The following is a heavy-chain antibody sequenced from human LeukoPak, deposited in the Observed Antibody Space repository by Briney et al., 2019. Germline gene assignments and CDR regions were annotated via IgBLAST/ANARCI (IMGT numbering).Heavy chain of an antibody. CDR3: ARRKVRGVIMIDY. V-gene: IGHV4-39*01. J-gene: IGHJ4*02. D-gene: IGHD3-10*01. CDR2: IYYSGST. CDR1: GGSISSSNW. Sequence: SETLSLTCAVSGGSISSSNWWSWVRQPPGKGLEWIGSIYYSGSTYYNPSLKSRVTISVDTSKNQFSLKLSSVTAADTAVYYCARRKVRGVIMIDYWGQGTLVTVSS.